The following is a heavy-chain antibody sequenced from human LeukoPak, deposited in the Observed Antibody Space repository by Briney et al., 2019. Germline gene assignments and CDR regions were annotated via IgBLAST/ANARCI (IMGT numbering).Heavy chain of an antibody. CDR3: ARDDGAGGPFDY. V-gene: IGHV3-66*01. CDR1: GFTFSTNY. D-gene: IGHD3-10*01. Sequence: LSLTCTVSGFTFSTNYMNWVRQAPGKGLEWVSLIQSGGSTYYTDSAKGRFTISRDNSKNTLYLQLNSLRAEDTAVYYCARDDGAGGPFDYWGQGTLVTVSS. CDR2: IQSGGST. J-gene: IGHJ4*02.